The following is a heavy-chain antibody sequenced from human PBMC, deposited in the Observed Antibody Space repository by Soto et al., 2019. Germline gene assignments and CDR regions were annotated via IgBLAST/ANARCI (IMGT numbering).Heavy chain of an antibody. V-gene: IGHV1-8*01. Sequence: QVQLVQSGAEVKKPGASVKVSCKASGYTFTSYDINWVRQATGQGLEWMGWMNPNSGNTGYAQKFQGRVTMTRNTSISTAYMELSSLRSEDTAVYYCAAVVPAAAIEVYYYYMDVWGKGTTVTVSS. D-gene: IGHD2-2*01. CDR1: GYTFTSYD. CDR2: MNPNSGNT. CDR3: AAVVPAAAIEVYYYYMDV. J-gene: IGHJ6*03.